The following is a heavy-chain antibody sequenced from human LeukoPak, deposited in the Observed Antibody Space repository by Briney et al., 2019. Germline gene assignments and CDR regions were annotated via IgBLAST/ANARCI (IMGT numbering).Heavy chain of an antibody. CDR3: TRFSDKYVGWFDP. CDR2: IYPGDSDT. Sequence: GESLKISCKGSGYSFTSYWIGWVRQMPGKGLERMGIIYPGDSDTRYSPSFQGQVTISADKSIGTAYLQWSSLKASDTAMYYCTRFSDKYVGWFDPWGQGTLVTVSS. V-gene: IGHV5-51*01. J-gene: IGHJ5*02. D-gene: IGHD2-8*01. CDR1: GYSFTSYW.